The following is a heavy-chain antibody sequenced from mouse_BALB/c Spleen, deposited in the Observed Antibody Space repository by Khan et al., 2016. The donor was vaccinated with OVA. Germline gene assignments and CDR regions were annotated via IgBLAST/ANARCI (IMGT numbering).Heavy chain of an antibody. V-gene: IGHV1S137*01. CDR2: ISTYYGDA. J-gene: IGHJ3*01. CDR3: VRGSGNSRFAY. Sequence: QVQLKRSGAELVRPGVSVKISCKGSGYTFTDFAIHWVKQSHAKSLEWIGVISTYYGDADYNQKFKGKATMTVDKSSSTAFVELARLTPEDSANYYCVRGSGNSRFAYWGQGTLVTVSA. D-gene: IGHD1-3*01. CDR1: GYTFTDFA.